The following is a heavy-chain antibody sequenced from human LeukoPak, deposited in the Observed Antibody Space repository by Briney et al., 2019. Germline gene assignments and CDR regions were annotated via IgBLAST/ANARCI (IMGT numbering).Heavy chain of an antibody. D-gene: IGHD6-19*01. CDR2: IKQDGSEK. CDR1: GFTFSSYW. J-gene: IGHJ4*02. CDR3: AKDTSTISVSGTCFDY. V-gene: IGHV3-7*01. Sequence: GGSLRLSCAASGFTFSSYWMSWVRQAPGKGLEWVANIKQDGSEKYYVDSVKGRFTTSRDNAKNSLYLQMNSLRAEDTAVYYCAKDTSTISVSGTCFDYWGQGTLVTVSS.